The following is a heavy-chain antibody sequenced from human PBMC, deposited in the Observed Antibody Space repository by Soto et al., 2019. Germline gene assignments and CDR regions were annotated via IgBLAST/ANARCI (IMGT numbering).Heavy chain of an antibody. CDR3: AQGRYPTMACPFDQ. CDR1: GFTFDAYA. CDR2: ISGDSGTL. D-gene: IGHD1-1*01. V-gene: IGHV3-9*01. Sequence: EVQLVESGGGLVQPGRSLRLSCAASGFTFDAYAMHWVRQVPGKGLEWISGISGDSGTLGYADSVKGRFIISRDDAKKSLYLQMNSLRGEDTALYYCAQGRYPTMACPFDQWGQGTLVTVSS. J-gene: IGHJ4*02.